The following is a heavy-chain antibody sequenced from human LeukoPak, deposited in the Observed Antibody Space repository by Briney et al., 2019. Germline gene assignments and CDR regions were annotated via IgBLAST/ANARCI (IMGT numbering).Heavy chain of an antibody. J-gene: IGHJ4*02. CDR1: GFTFSSYA. V-gene: IGHV3-30*14. D-gene: IGHD5-18*01. CDR2: ISYDGSNK. CDR3: AKGGNSYGQFDY. Sequence: GGSLRLSCAASGFTFSSYAMHWVRQAPGKGLEWVAVISYDGSNKYYADSVKGRFTISRDNSKNTLYLQMNSLRAEDTAVYYCAKGGNSYGQFDYWGQGTLVTVSS.